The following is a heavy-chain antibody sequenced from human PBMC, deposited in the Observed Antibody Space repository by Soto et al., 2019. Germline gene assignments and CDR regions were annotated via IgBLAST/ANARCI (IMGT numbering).Heavy chain of an antibody. D-gene: IGHD6-19*01. V-gene: IGHV4-59*08. Sequence: SETLSLTCTVSGGSISSYYWSWIRQPPGKGLEWIGYFSDSGSTNYNPPLKSRVTISVDTSKNQFSLKLSSVTAADTAMYYCAKYDFLAGTHDAFDIWGQGTMVTVSS. J-gene: IGHJ3*02. CDR2: FSDSGST. CDR3: AKYDFLAGTHDAFDI. CDR1: GGSISSYY.